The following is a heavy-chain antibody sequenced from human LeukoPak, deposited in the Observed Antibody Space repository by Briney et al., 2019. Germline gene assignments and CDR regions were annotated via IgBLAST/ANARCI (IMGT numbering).Heavy chain of an antibody. CDR1: GYTFTNYY. D-gene: IGHD5-18*01. CDR2: INPSGGST. Sequence: ASVKVSCKASGYTFTNYYIHWVRQAPGQGLEWMGTINPSGGSTSYAQKFQGRVTMTRATSKSTGYMELNSLRSEDTAVYYCARGDKYSYGPGDWGQGTLVTVSS. CDR3: ARGDKYSYGPGD. V-gene: IGHV1-46*01. J-gene: IGHJ4*02.